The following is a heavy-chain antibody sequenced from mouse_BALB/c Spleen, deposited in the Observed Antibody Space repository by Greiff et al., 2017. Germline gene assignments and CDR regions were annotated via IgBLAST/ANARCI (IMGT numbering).Heavy chain of an antibody. CDR3: ARSHYGSPWFAY. Sequence: EVQLVESGAELVKPGASVKLSCTASGFNIKDTYMHWVKQRPEQGLEWIGRIDPANGNTKYDPKFQGKATITADTSSNTAYLQLSSLTSEDTAVYYCARSHYGSPWFAYWGQGTLVTVSA. D-gene: IGHD1-1*01. CDR1: GFNIKDTY. V-gene: IGHV14-3*02. CDR2: IDPANGNT. J-gene: IGHJ3*01.